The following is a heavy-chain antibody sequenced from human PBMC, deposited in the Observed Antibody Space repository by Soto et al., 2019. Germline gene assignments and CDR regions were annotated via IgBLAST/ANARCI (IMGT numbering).Heavy chain of an antibody. V-gene: IGHV2-5*01. J-gene: IGHJ4*02. CDR1: GFSLSTSGLG. CDR2: IYWNDDK. Sequence: QITLKESGPTLVRPTQTLTLTCTFSGFSLSTSGLGVGWIRKPPGKALEWLALIYWNDDKRYSPSLKARLTITKDTSKNQVVLTMTNMDPVDTATYYCAHRHSGWYLFDYWGQGTLVTVSS. D-gene: IGHD6-19*01. CDR3: AHRHSGWYLFDY.